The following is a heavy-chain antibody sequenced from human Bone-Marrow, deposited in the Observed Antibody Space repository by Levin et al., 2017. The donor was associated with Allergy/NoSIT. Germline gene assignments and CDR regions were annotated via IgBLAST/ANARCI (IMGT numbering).Heavy chain of an antibody. Sequence: SLKISCAASGFTFDDYAMHWVRQAPGKGLEWVSGISWNSGSIGYADSVKGRFTISRDNAKNSLYLQMNSLRAEDTALYYCAKDGYGERNYFDYWGQGTLVTVSS. CDR1: GFTFDDYA. J-gene: IGHJ4*02. CDR2: ISWNSGSI. V-gene: IGHV3-9*01. D-gene: IGHD4-17*01. CDR3: AKDGYGERNYFDY.